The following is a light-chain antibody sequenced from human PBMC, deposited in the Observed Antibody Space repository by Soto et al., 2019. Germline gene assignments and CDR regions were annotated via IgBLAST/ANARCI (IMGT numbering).Light chain of an antibody. CDR1: QGISSW. CDR3: QQYNNFWT. V-gene: IGKV1-5*01. Sequence: DIQMTQSPSALSASVGDRVTITCRASQGISSWLAWYQQKPGKAPRLLIYDASYLERGVPSRFSGSGSGTESLLTISDLQPDDLGTYYCQQYNNFWTFGQGTKVEI. CDR2: DAS. J-gene: IGKJ1*01.